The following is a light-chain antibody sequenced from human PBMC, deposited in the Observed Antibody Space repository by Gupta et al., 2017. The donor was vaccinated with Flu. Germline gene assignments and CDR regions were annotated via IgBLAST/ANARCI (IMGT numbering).Light chain of an antibody. CDR1: QSISSY. V-gene: IGKV1-39*01. CDR2: AAS. J-gene: IGKJ2*01. Sequence: PSTLSASVGDRVTITCRASQSISSYLDWYQQKPGKAPKLLIFAASSWQSGVPSRFSGSGSGTDFTLTISSLQPEDFATYFCQQSDSTLSTFGQGTRLEIK. CDR3: QQSDSTLST.